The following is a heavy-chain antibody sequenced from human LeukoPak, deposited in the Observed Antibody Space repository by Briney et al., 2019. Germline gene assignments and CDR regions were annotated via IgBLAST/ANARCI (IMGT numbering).Heavy chain of an antibody. Sequence: SETLSLTCAVSGGSISSGGYSWSWIRQPPGKGLEWIGYIYHSGSTYYNPSLKSRVTISVDRSKNQFSLKLSSVTAAETAVYYCARLIAVAPYFDYWGQGTLVTVSS. CDR1: GGSISSGGYS. D-gene: IGHD6-19*01. V-gene: IGHV4-30-2*01. J-gene: IGHJ4*02. CDR2: IYHSGST. CDR3: ARLIAVAPYFDY.